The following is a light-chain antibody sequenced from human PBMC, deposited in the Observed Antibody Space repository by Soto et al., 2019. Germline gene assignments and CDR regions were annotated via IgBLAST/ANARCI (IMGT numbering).Light chain of an antibody. J-gene: IGLJ2*01. V-gene: IGLV7-43*01. CDR3: LLYYGGQLGV. CDR2: STN. Sequence: QAVVTQEPSLTVSAGETVTLTCATSTGAVTSGYYPNWFQQKPGQAPRAVIYSTNNKYSWTPARFSGSLLGGKAALTLSGVQPEDVADYYCLLYYGGQLGVFGGGTKLTV. CDR1: TGAVTSGYY.